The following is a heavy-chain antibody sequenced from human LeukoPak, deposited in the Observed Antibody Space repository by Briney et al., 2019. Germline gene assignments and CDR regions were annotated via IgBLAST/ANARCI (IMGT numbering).Heavy chain of an antibody. CDR1: GFDFSSNW. CDR2: IKGDGIST. CDR3: AKEMPNTGAFDI. D-gene: IGHD2-2*01. J-gene: IGHJ3*02. Sequence: GGSLRLSCAASGFDFSSNWMHWVRHAPGQGLVWVSRIKGDGISTNYADSVKGRFTISRDNSKNTLYLQMNSLRAEDAAVYYCAKEMPNTGAFDIWGQGTMVTVSS. V-gene: IGHV3-74*01.